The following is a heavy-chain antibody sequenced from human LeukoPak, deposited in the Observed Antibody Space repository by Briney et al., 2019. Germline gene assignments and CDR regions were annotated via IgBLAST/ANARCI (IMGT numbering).Heavy chain of an antibody. CDR1: GFTFNNYT. D-gene: IGHD1-26*01. J-gene: IGHJ4*02. CDR3: ARGIVGAIIKFDY. V-gene: IGHV3-21*01. Sequence: PGGSLRLSCAASGFTFNNYTMNWVRQAPGKGLEWVSSISSAGSFLYYGDSVKGRFTISRDNAKKSLYLQMNSLRGEDAAVYYCARGIVGAIIKFDYWGQGTLVTVSS. CDR2: ISSAGSFL.